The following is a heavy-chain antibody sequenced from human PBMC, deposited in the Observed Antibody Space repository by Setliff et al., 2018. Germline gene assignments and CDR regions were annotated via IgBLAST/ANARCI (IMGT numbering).Heavy chain of an antibody. CDR1: GGSISSYY. CDR2: IYYSGST. J-gene: IGHJ6*02. Sequence: PSETLSLTCTVSGGSISSYYWSWIRQPPGKGLEWIGYIYYSGSTNYNPSLKSRVTISVDTSKNQFSLKLSSVTAAGTAVYYCARDEGSSYFYGMDVWGQGTTVTVSS. CDR3: ARDEGSSYFYGMDV. V-gene: IGHV4-59*01. D-gene: IGHD6-13*01.